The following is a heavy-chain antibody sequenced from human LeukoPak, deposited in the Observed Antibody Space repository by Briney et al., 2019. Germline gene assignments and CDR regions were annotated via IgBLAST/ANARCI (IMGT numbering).Heavy chain of an antibody. CDR1: GGTFSSYA. D-gene: IGHD3-3*01. Sequence: SVKVSCKASGGTFSSYAISWVRQAPGQGLEWMGGIIPIFGTANYAQKFQGRVTITADESTSTAYMELGSLRSEDTAVYYCARSPNYDFWSGYHYYFDYWSQGTLVTVSS. V-gene: IGHV1-69*01. CDR3: ARSPNYDFWSGYHYYFDY. J-gene: IGHJ4*02. CDR2: IIPIFGTA.